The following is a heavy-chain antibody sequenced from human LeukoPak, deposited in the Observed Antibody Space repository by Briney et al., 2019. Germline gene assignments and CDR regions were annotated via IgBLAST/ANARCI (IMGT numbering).Heavy chain of an antibody. CDR1: GYTFTSYD. J-gene: IGHJ4*02. Sequence: ASVKVSCKASGYTFTSYDINWVRQATGQGLEWMGLMNPNSGNTGYAQKFQGRVTMTRNTSISTAYMELSSLRAEDTAVYYCARGGGGDRSYGYWGQGTLVTVSS. CDR3: ARGGGGDRSYGY. CDR2: MNPNSGNT. D-gene: IGHD5-18*01. V-gene: IGHV1-8*01.